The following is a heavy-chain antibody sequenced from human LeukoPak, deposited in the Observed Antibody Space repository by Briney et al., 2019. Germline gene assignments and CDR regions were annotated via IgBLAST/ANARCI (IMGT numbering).Heavy chain of an antibody. V-gene: IGHV4-34*01. CDR3: ARHPHSSGWYKDAFDI. CDR1: GVTFSGYY. Sequence: SETLSLTCAVYGVTFSGYYWSWIRQPPGKGLEWIGEINHSGSTNYNPSLKSRVTISVDTSQNQFSLKLSSVTATDPAVYYCARHPHSSGWYKDAFDIWGQGTMVTVSS. J-gene: IGHJ3*02. D-gene: IGHD6-19*01. CDR2: INHSGST.